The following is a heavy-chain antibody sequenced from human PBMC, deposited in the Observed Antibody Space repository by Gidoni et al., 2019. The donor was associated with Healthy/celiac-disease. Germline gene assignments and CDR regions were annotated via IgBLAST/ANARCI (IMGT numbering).Heavy chain of an antibody. J-gene: IGHJ4*02. V-gene: IGHV3-9*01. CDR2: ISWNSGSI. CDR1: GFTFDDYA. Sequence: EVQLVESGGGLVQPGRSLRLSCAASGFTFDDYAMHWVRQAPGKGLEWVSGISWNSGSIGYADSVKGRFTISRDNAKNSLYLQMNSLRAEDTALYYCAKEANPGAFDYWGQGTLVTVSS. CDR3: AKEANPGAFDY.